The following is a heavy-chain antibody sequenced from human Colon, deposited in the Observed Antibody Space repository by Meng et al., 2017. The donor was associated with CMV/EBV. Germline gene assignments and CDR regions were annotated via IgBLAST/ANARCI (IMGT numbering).Heavy chain of an antibody. V-gene: IGHV5-51*01. CDR1: GYSFTSYW. D-gene: IGHD4-17*01. J-gene: IGHJ6*02. Sequence: GESLKISCKGSGYSFTSYWIGWVRQMPGKGLEWMGIIYPGDSDTRYSPSFQGQVTISADQSISTAYLQWSSLKASDTAMYYCARWNVWGYGDSHTDPYYYYGMDVWGQGTTVTVSS. CDR2: IYPGDSDT. CDR3: ARWNVWGYGDSHTDPYYYYGMDV.